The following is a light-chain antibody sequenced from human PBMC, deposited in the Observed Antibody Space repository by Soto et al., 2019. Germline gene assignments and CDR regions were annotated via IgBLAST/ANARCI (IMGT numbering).Light chain of an antibody. CDR1: QRVSSN. Sequence: ETVMTQSPVTLSVSPGERATLPCRASQRVSSNLAWYQQKPGQAPRLLIYGASTRATGIPARFSGSGSGTEFTLTISSLQSEDFAVYYCQHYNDWPRWTFGQGTKV. V-gene: IGKV3-15*01. CDR3: QHYNDWPRWT. J-gene: IGKJ1*01. CDR2: GAS.